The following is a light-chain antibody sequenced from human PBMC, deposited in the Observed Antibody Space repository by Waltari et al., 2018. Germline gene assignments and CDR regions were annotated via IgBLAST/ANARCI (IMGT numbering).Light chain of an antibody. V-gene: IGLV2-23*02. J-gene: IGLJ3*02. Sequence: QSALIQPASVSGSPGQPSPISCTGTRSDVGSFNLVSWYQQHPGKAPKVMIYEVNKRPSGVSNRFSGSKSGNTASLTISGLQAEDEADYYCCSYAGSSTWVFGGGTELTVL. CDR3: CSYAGSSTWV. CDR1: RSDVGSFNL. CDR2: EVN.